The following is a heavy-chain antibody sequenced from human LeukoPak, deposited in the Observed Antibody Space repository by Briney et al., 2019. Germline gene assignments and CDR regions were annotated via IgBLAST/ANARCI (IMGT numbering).Heavy chain of an antibody. D-gene: IGHD2-15*01. J-gene: IGHJ5*02. CDR3: ARRGYCSGGSCYKNWFDP. V-gene: IGHV4-61*02. CDR1: GGSISSGSYY. Sequence: PSETLSLTCTVSGGSISSGSYYWSWVRQPAGKGLEWIGRIYTSGSTNYNPSLKSRVTISVDTSKNQFSLKLSSVTAADTAVYYCARRGYCSGGSCYKNWFDPWGQGTLVTVSS. CDR2: IYTSGST.